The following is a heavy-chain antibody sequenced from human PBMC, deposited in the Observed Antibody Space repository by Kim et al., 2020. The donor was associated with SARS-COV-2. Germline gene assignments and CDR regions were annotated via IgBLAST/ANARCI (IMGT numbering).Heavy chain of an antibody. Sequence: SVKVSCKASGGTFSSYAISWVRQAPGQGLEWMGGIIPIFGTANYAQKFQGRVTITADESTSTAYMELSSLRSEDTAVYYCARRRYCSGGSCYYYYYGMDVWGQGTTVTVSS. D-gene: IGHD2-15*01. CDR2: IIPIFGTA. V-gene: IGHV1-69*13. J-gene: IGHJ6*02. CDR3: ARRRYCSGGSCYYYYYGMDV. CDR1: GGTFSSYA.